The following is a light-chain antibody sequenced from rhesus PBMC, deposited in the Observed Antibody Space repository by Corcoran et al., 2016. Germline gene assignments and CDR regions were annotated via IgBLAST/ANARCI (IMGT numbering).Light chain of an antibody. CDR3: PQRNTFPFT. CDR1: QGISSY. V-gene: IGKV1-38*01. CDR2: DAS. J-gene: IGKJ3*01. Sequence: DIQLTQSPSSLSASVGDRVTITRRASQGISSYLAWYQQKSGNAHKLLIFDASSLQSGVPSRFSGSGSGIEFTLTISRLQPEAFATYYCPQRNTFPFTFGPGAKLDVK.